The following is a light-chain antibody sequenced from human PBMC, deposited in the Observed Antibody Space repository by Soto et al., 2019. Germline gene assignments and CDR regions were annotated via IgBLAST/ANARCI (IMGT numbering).Light chain of an antibody. CDR3: QNYKSLSRRFGRA. CDR1: QGINSY. V-gene: IGKV1-27*01. Sequence: DVPLTQSPSSLSASVGDRISITCRASQGINSYVAWYQQKPGRSPTILIYAASTLESGVPSRFSGSGSDTDFILTISGLQPEDAGIYYCQNYKSLSRRFGRAFGQGTKVEIK. CDR2: AAS. J-gene: IGKJ1*01.